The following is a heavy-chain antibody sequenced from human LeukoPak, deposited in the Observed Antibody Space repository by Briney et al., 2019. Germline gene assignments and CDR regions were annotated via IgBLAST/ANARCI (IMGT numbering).Heavy chain of an antibody. CDR2: ISAYNGNT. V-gene: IGHV1-18*01. J-gene: IGHJ4*02. CDR1: GYTFTSYG. D-gene: IGHD3-22*01. CDR3: ARDHYYDSSGYTRSADY. Sequence: ASVKVSCKASGYTFTSYGISWVRQAPGQGLEWMGWISAYNGNTNYAQKLQGRVTMTTDTSTSTAYMELRSLGSDDTAVYYCARDHYYDSSGYTRSADYWGQGTLVTVSS.